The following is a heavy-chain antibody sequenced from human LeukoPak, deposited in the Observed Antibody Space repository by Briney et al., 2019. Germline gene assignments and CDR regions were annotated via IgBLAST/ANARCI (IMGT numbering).Heavy chain of an antibody. Sequence: GGSLRLSCAASGFTFSSYAMSWVSQAPGKGLEWVSAISGSGGSTYYADSVKGRFTISRDNSKNTLYLQMNSLRAEDTAVYYCAKVRGYYYDSSGPYYFDYWGQGTLVTVSS. V-gene: IGHV3-23*01. J-gene: IGHJ4*02. CDR1: GFTFSSYA. CDR3: AKVRGYYYDSSGPYYFDY. D-gene: IGHD3-22*01. CDR2: ISGSGGST.